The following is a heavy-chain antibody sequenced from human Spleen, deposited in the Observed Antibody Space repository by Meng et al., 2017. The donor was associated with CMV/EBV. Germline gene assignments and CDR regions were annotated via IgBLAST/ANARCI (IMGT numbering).Heavy chain of an antibody. D-gene: IGHD6-25*01. CDR2: IWYDGGTV. CDR3: VTHREGAAAAFFDH. V-gene: IGHV3-33*01. Sequence: TSGCTLSNYNMHWVRQAPGKGLEWVAVIWYDGGTVVHADAVKGRFTISRDNAENKLYLNMNNLRVDDTAVYFCVTHREGAAAAFFDHWGQGSLVTVSS. J-gene: IGHJ4*02. CDR1: GCTLSNYN.